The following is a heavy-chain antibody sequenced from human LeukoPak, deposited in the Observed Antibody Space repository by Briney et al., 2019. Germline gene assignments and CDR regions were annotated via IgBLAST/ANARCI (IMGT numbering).Heavy chain of an antibody. CDR2: IYYSGST. Sequence: PSETLSLTCTVSGDSISSYYWSWIRQPPGKGLEWIGYIYYSGSTSYNPSLKSRVTISVDTSKNQFSLKLSSVTAADTAVYYCARDYYGSGRYAAFDIWGQGTMVTVSS. CDR3: ARDYYGSGRYAAFDI. V-gene: IGHV4-59*01. CDR1: GDSISSYY. D-gene: IGHD3-10*01. J-gene: IGHJ3*02.